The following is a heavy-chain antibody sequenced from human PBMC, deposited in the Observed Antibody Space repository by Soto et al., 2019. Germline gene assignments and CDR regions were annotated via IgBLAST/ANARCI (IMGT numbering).Heavy chain of an antibody. CDR3: ARGHYIGWFGT. CDR2: IYHSGST. CDR1: GGSISSYY. Sequence: SETLSLTCAVYGGSISSYYWSWIRQPPGKGLEWIGYIYHSGSTYYNPSLKSRVTISVDRSKNQFSLKLSSVTAADTAVYYCARGHYIGWFGTWGQGTLVTVSS. D-gene: IGHD2-15*01. J-gene: IGHJ5*02. V-gene: IGHV4-30-2*01.